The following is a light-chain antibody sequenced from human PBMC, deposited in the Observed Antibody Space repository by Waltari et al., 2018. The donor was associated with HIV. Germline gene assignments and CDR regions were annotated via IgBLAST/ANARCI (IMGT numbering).Light chain of an antibody. CDR3: QQLHVYPLT. J-gene: IGKJ4*01. V-gene: IGKV1-9*01. Sequence: DIQLTQSPSFLSASVGDRVTVYCRASQSISSHLAWFQQKPGKAPRPLIYAASSLQRGVPSRFSGSGSGTEFTLTISSLQPEDFATYFCQQLHVYPLTFGGGTKVEI. CDR1: QSISSH. CDR2: AAS.